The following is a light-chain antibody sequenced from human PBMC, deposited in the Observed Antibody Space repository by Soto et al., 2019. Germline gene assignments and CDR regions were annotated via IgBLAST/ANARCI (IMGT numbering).Light chain of an antibody. Sequence: EIVMTQSPSTLSVSPGERATLSCRASHSISSKLAWYQQKPGQAPRLLIYGASTRATGIPVRFSGSGSGTEFTLTITSLQSEDFAVYYCQEYNNWHPITFGGGTKVDIK. CDR2: GAS. CDR1: HSISSK. V-gene: IGKV3-15*01. J-gene: IGKJ4*01. CDR3: QEYNNWHPIT.